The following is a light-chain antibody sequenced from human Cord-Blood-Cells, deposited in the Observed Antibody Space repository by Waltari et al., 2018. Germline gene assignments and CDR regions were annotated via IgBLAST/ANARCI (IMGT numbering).Light chain of an antibody. CDR3: QAWDSSTAV. V-gene: IGLV3-1*01. Sequence: YELTQPPSVPVSRGQTANITCPGDKLGDKYACWYQQKPGQSPVMVIYQDSKRPSGTPERFSGSNSGNTATLTISGTQAMDEADYYCQAWDSSTAVFGGGTKLTVL. CDR1: KLGDKY. J-gene: IGLJ2*01. CDR2: QDS.